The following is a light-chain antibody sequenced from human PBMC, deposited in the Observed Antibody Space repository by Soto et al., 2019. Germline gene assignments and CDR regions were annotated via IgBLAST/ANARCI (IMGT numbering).Light chain of an antibody. J-gene: IGKJ5*01. CDR1: QSVSSSY. CDR3: QQYDNWPPT. V-gene: IGKV3-20*01. CDR2: GAS. Sequence: ELVLTQSPGTLSLSPGARATLSCRASQSVSSSYLAWYQQKPGQAPRLLIYGASSRATGILARFSGIESGTELTITINSLQSEDGVVYDGQQYDNWPPTFGQGTRLEIK.